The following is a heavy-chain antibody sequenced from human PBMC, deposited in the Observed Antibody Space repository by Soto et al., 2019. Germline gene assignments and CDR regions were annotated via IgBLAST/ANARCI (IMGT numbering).Heavy chain of an antibody. J-gene: IGHJ3*02. V-gene: IGHV1-8*01. D-gene: IGHD3-9*01. CDR3: ARGGRYDILTGYANAFDI. Sequence: ASVKVSCKASGYTFTSYDINWVRQATGQGLEWMGWMNPNSGNTGYAQKFQGRVTMTRNTSISTAYMELSSLRSEDTAVYYCARGGRYDILTGYANAFDIWGQGTMVTFSS. CDR2: MNPNSGNT. CDR1: GYTFTSYD.